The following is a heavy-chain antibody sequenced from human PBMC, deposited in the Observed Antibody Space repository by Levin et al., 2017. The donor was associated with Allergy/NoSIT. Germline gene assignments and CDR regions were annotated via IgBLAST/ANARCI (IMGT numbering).Heavy chain of an antibody. Sequence: GESLKISCAASGFTFSSYGMHWVRQAPGKGLEWVAVIPYDGSNEHYADSVKGRFTISRDNSKNTLYVQMISLRAEDTAVYYCAKGGRVWCGSGQDYFDYWGQGTLVTVSS. CDR2: IPYDGSNE. D-gene: IGHD3-10*01. J-gene: IGHJ4*02. V-gene: IGHV3-30*18. CDR1: GFTFSSYG. CDR3: AKGGRVWCGSGQDYFDY.